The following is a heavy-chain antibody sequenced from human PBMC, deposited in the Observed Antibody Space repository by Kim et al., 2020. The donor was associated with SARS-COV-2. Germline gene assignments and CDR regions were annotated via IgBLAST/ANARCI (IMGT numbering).Heavy chain of an antibody. CDR3: AKRNYMDV. CDR1: GFIFSDSG. V-gene: IGHV3-23*01. Sequence: GGSLRLSCVTSGFIFSDSGMNWVRQAPGKGLEWVAVIGCRGVITYYADSVKGRFTVSRDNSKNTVYLQMNSLRAEDTAVYYCAKRNYMDVWGKGTTVTVS. J-gene: IGHJ6*03. CDR2: IGCRGVIT.